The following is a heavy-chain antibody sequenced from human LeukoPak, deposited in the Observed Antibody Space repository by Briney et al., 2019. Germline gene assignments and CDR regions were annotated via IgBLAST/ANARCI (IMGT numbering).Heavy chain of an antibody. V-gene: IGHV3-48*04. CDR3: ARPRQGAYMDV. CDR2: ISTSGNNI. CDR1: GFTFSSYS. D-gene: IGHD4/OR15-4a*01. Sequence: GGSLRLSCTASGFTFSSYSMSWVRQAPGKGLEWLSYISTSGNNIYYADSVKGRFTISRDNAKNSLHLQINSLRAENRAVYYCARPRQGAYMDVWGKGTTVTVSS. J-gene: IGHJ6*03.